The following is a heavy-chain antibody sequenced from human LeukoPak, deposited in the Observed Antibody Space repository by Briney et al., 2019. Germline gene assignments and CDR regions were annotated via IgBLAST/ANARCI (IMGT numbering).Heavy chain of an antibody. CDR2: IYYSGST. Sequence: PSETLSLTCTVSGGSFSSYYWNWIRQPPGKGLEWIGYIYYSGSTNYNPSLKSRVTTSLDTSTNQVSLKLSSVTPADTAVYYCARDHRYCSGGSCYYFDYWGQGTLVTVSS. V-gene: IGHV4-59*01. D-gene: IGHD2-15*01. CDR1: GGSFSSYY. J-gene: IGHJ4*02. CDR3: ARDHRYCSGGSCYYFDY.